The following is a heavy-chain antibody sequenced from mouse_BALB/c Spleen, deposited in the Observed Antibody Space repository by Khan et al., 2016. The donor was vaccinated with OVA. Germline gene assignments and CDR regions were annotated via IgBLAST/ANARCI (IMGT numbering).Heavy chain of an antibody. CDR3: TRGSGNSRFAY. V-gene: IGHV1S137*01. Sequence: QVQLQQSGAELVRPGVSVKISCKGSGYTFTDFAMHWVKQSHAKSLEWIGVISTYYGDASYNQKFKGKATMTVDKSSSTAYIELARLTSEDSAIYYCTRGSGNSRFAYWGQGTLVTVS. D-gene: IGHD1-3*01. CDR1: GYTFTDFA. CDR2: ISTYYGDA. J-gene: IGHJ3*01.